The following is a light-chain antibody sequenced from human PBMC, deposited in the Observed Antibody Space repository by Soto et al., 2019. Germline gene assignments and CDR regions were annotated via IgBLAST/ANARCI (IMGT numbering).Light chain of an antibody. V-gene: IGLV2-14*01. CDR2: EVS. CDR1: SSDVGAYNS. Sequence: QSALTQPASVSGSPGQSITISCTGTSSDVGAYNSVTWYQQHPGKAPKLMIYEVSNRPSGVSNRFSGSKSGNTASLTISGLQAEDEADYYCSSYTRTTTLVFGGGTKLTVL. CDR3: SSYTRTTTLV. J-gene: IGLJ2*01.